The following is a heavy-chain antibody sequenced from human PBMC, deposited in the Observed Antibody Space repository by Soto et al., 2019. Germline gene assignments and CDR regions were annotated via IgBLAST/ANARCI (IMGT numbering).Heavy chain of an antibody. D-gene: IGHD5-18*01. CDR1: GFTFSSYA. J-gene: IGHJ4*02. V-gene: IGHV3-30-3*01. CDR3: ARDESLDTAMVTVDY. CDR2: ISYDGSNK. Sequence: GGSLRLSCAASGFTFSSYAMHWVRQAPGKGLEWVAVISYDGSNKYYADSVKGRFTISRDNSKNTLYLQMNSLRAEDTAVYYCARDESLDTAMVTVDYWGQGTLVTVSS.